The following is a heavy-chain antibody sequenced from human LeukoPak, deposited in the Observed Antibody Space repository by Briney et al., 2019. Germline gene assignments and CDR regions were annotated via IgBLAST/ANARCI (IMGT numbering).Heavy chain of an antibody. V-gene: IGHV3-33*06. CDR1: GFTFTTYG. J-gene: IGHJ6*02. CDR2: IWYDGSNK. Sequence: GGSLRLSCVASGFTFTTYGMHWVRQAPGKGLEWVAVIWYDGSNKYYADSVRGRFTISRDDSKNTLYLQVNSLRAEDTAVYYCAKNQYYDFWSGQYGMDVWGQGTTVTVSS. CDR3: AKNQYYDFWSGQYGMDV. D-gene: IGHD3-3*01.